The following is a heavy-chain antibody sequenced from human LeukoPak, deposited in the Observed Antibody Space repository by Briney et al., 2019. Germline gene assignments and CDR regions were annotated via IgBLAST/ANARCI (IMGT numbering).Heavy chain of an antibody. CDR3: AREGGFYRPLDY. J-gene: IGHJ4*02. D-gene: IGHD6-25*01. CDR2: VHLDGRT. CDR1: GGSVSSTNW. V-gene: IGHV4-4*02. Sequence: SETLSPTCGVSGGSVSSTNWWTWIRQPPGKGLEWIGEVHLDGRTTFNPSLKSRLTMSVDLSENHVSLKLTSVTAADTAVYYCAREGGFYRPLDYSGQGTLVTVST.